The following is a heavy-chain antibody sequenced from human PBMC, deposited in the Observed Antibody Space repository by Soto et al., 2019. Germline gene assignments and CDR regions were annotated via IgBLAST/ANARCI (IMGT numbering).Heavy chain of an antibody. CDR2: IKQDGSEK. J-gene: IGHJ4*02. D-gene: IGHD2-8*01. CDR1: GFTFSSYW. Sequence: GGSLRLSCAASGFTFSSYWMSWVRQAPGKGLEWVANIKQDGSEKYYVDSVKGRFTISRDNAKNSLYLQMNSLRAEDTAVYYCARSPNLYIVLMGLDYWGQGTLVTVSS. V-gene: IGHV3-7*01. CDR3: ARSPNLYIVLMGLDY.